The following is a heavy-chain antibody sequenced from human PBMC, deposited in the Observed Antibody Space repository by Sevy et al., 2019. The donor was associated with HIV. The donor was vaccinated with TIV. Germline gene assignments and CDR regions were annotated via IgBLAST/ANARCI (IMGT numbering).Heavy chain of an antibody. CDR2: IKQDGSEK. J-gene: IGHJ4*02. CDR3: ARGVTGGRGWYYVFDY. CDR1: GFTFSSYW. V-gene: IGHV3-7*01. D-gene: IGHD6-19*01. Sequence: GGSLRLSCAASGFTFSSYWMSWVRQAPGKGLEWVANIKQDGSEKYYVDSVKGRFTISRDNAKNSLYLQMNSLRAEDTAVYCCARGVTGGRGWYYVFDYWGQGTLVTVSS.